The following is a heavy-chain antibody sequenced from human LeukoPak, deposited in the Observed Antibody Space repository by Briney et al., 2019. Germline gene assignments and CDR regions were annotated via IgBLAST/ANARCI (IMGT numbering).Heavy chain of an antibody. CDR2: IYYSGST. CDR3: ARLCHLGSCYDRHFDY. CDR1: GGSISSSSYY. J-gene: IGHJ4*02. D-gene: IGHD2-15*01. Sequence: SETLSLTCTVSGGSISSSSYYWGWIRQPPGKGLEWIGSIYYSGSTYYNPSLKSRVTISVDTSKNQFSLKLSSVTAADTAVYYCARLCHLGSCYDRHFDYWGQGTLVTVSS. V-gene: IGHV4-39*01.